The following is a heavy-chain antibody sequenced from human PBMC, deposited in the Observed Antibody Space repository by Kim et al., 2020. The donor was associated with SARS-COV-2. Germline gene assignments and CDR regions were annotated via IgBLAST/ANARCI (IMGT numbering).Heavy chain of an antibody. CDR3: AREYDYVWGSYLQGHPPPYGMDV. Sequence: SETLSLTCTVSGGSISSGDYYWSWIRQPPGKGLEWIGYIYYSGSTYYNPSLKSRVTISVDTSKNQFSLKMSSVTAADTALYYCAREYDYVWGSYLQGHPPPYGMDVWGQATTVTFSS. CDR2: IYYSGST. V-gene: IGHV4-30-4*01. CDR1: GGSISSGDYY. D-gene: IGHD3-16*02. J-gene: IGHJ6*02.